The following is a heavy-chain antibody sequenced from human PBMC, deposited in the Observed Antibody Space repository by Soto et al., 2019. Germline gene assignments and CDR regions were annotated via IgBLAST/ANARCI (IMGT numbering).Heavy chain of an antibody. CDR3: AREGGYFDGTGSGVYHYHGVDV. D-gene: IGHD3-22*01. V-gene: IGHV4-4*07. CDR2: IYTTGST. J-gene: IGHJ6*02. CDR1: GGSISPYF. Sequence: QVQLQESGPGLVKPSETLSLTCTVSGGSISPYFWSWIRQPAGGGLEWIGRIYTTGSTHYNPSLKSRVTMSLDTSRNHFSLKLSSVTAADTAVYYCAREGGYFDGTGSGVYHYHGVDVWGQGTTVTVSS.